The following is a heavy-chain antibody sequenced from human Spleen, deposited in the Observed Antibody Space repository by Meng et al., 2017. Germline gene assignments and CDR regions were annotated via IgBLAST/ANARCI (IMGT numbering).Heavy chain of an antibody. J-gene: IGHJ4*02. V-gene: IGHV3-23*01. D-gene: IGHD2-15*01. CDR1: GFSVSSNY. CDR2: ISTTGYST. CDR3: AKGYSLV. Sequence: GESLKISCAASGFSVSSNYMSWVRQAPGRGLEWVSGISTTGYSTYYADSVKGRFTISRANSKNTLYLEMNSLRVDDTAIYYCAKGYSLVWGQGTLVTVSS.